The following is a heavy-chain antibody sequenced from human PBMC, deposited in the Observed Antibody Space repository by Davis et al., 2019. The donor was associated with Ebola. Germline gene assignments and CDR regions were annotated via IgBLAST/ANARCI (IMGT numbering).Heavy chain of an antibody. Sequence: AAPVKVSCKASGGTFSSYAISWVRQAPGQGLEWMGRIIPILGIANYAQKFQGRVTITADKSTSTAYMELSSLRSEDTAVYYCAKPPTVTREYYYYGMDVWGQGTTVTVSS. CDR3: AKPPTVTREYYYYGMDV. CDR1: GGTFSSYA. CDR2: IIPILGIA. D-gene: IGHD4-17*01. J-gene: IGHJ6*02. V-gene: IGHV1-69*04.